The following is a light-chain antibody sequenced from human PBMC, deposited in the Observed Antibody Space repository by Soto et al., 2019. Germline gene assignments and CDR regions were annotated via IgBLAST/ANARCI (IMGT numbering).Light chain of an antibody. CDR3: LLFMSSATWV. J-gene: IGLJ3*02. V-gene: IGLV8-61*01. CDR2: NTN. Sequence: QAVVTQEPSLSVSPGGTVTLTCGLSSGSVSTSYFPSWYQQTPGQAPRTLIYNTNTRSSGVPDRFSGSILGGKAALTITGAQADDESHYFCLLFMSSATWVFGGGTKLTVL. CDR1: SGSVSTSYF.